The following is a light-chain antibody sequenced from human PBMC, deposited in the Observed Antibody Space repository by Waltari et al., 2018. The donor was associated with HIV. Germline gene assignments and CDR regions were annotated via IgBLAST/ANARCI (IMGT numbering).Light chain of an antibody. V-gene: IGKV3-11*01. Sequence: EIVLTQSPATLSLSPGERATLSCRASQSVSSYLAWYQQKFGQAPRLLIYDASNRATGIPARFSGSGSGTDFTLTISSLEPEDFAVYYCQQRSNWPATFGPGTKVDIK. CDR1: QSVSSY. J-gene: IGKJ3*01. CDR2: DAS. CDR3: QQRSNWPAT.